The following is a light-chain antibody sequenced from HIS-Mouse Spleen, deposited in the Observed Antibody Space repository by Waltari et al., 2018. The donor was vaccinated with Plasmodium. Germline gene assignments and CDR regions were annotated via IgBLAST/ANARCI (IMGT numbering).Light chain of an antibody. J-gene: IGKJ2*01. V-gene: IGKV2-28*01. CDR3: MQALQTPRYT. CDR2: LGA. CDR1: PSLLHSNGYND. Sequence: DIVMTQSPLSLPVTPGEPASISCTSIPSLLHSNGYNDLDWYLQKPGQSPQLLIYLGANRASGVPDRFSGSGSGTDFTLKISRVEAEDVGVYYCMQALQTPRYTFGQGTKLEIK.